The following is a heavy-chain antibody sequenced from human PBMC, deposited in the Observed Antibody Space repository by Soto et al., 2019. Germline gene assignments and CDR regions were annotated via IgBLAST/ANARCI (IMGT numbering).Heavy chain of an antibody. CDR2: IYHTGST. CDR1: GASVSSDNW. J-gene: IGHJ4*02. Sequence: QVQLQESGPGLVKPSGTLSLTCVVSGASVSSDNWWGWVRRPPGKGLEWIGEIYHTGSTNYNRSLKRRLRISVDTSTNHFSVQLSSLTAADTAIYYSARVSASSLIRGVLINWGQGTRVSVSS. V-gene: IGHV4-4*02. D-gene: IGHD3-10*01. CDR3: ARVSASSLIRGVLIN.